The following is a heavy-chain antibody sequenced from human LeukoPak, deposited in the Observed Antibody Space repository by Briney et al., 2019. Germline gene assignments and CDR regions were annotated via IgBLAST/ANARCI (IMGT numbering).Heavy chain of an antibody. D-gene: IGHD3-10*01. J-gene: IGHJ4*02. CDR3: AKALFYYGSGRGNFDY. Sequence: GGSLRLSCAASGFTFSSYAMSWVRQAPGKGLEWVSTVTGSGDATYYADSVKGRFTISRDNSKNTVYLQMNSLSAEDTAVFYCAKALFYYGSGRGNFDYWGQGTLVTVSS. V-gene: IGHV3-23*01. CDR1: GFTFSSYA. CDR2: VTGSGDAT.